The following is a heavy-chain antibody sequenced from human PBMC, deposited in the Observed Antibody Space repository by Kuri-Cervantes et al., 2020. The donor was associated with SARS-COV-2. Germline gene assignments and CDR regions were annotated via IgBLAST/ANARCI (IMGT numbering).Heavy chain of an antibody. V-gene: IGHV4-28*01. J-gene: IGHJ6*03. Sequence: SETLSLTFGVVGYSISSSNWWGWIRQPPGKGLEWIGYIYHSGTTYYNPTLKSRVSMAVDRSKDQFSLKLKSVTAGDTAVYYCARRLWSGYSFRYYHYMDVWGKGTTVTVSS. CDR1: GYSISSSNW. D-gene: IGHD3-3*01. CDR3: ARRLWSGYSFRYYHYMDV. CDR2: IYHSGTT.